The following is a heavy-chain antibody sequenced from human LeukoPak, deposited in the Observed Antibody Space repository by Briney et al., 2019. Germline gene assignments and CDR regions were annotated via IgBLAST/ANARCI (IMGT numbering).Heavy chain of an antibody. J-gene: IGHJ3*02. V-gene: IGHV3-21*01. CDR3: ARDNPTDGWAFDI. CDR2: ISSSSSYI. D-gene: IGHD2-15*01. Sequence: PGGSLRLSCAASGFTFSSYSMNWVRQAPGKGLEWVSSISSSSSYIYYADSVKGRFTISRDNAKNSLYLQMNSLRAEDTAVYYCARDNPTDGWAFDIWGQGTMVTVSS. CDR1: GFTFSSYS.